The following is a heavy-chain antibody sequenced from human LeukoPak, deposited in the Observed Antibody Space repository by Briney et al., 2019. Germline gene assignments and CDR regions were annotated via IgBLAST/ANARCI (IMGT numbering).Heavy chain of an antibody. J-gene: IGHJ5*02. CDR3: ARKALPGNWFDP. Sequence: PSETLSLTCTVSGGSISSHYWNWIRQPPGKGLEWIGYIYYSGSTNYNPSLKSRVTISLDTSKSQFSLRLSSVTAADTAVYYCARKALPGNWFDPWGQGTLVTVSS. CDR2: IYYSGST. V-gene: IGHV4-59*11. CDR1: GGSISSHY.